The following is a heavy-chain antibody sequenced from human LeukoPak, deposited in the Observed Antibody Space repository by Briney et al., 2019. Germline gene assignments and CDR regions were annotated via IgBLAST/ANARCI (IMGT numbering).Heavy chain of an antibody. V-gene: IGHV1-69*05. CDR2: IIPIFGTA. J-gene: IGHJ4*02. Sequence: ASVKVSCKASGGTFSSYAISWVRQAPGQGLEWMGGIIPIFGTANYAQKFQGRVTTTTDESTSTAYMELSSLRSEDTAVYYCAVVAGMPGGMWGFDYWGQGTLVTVSS. CDR3: AVVAGMPGGMWGFDY. D-gene: IGHD6-19*01. CDR1: GGTFSSYA.